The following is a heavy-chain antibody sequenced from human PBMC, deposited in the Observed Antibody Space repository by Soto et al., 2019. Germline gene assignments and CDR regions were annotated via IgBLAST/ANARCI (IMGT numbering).Heavy chain of an antibody. CDR2: IIPIFGTT. CDR1: GGTFSNYA. CDR3: ARVSGIWYKDYFDY. J-gene: IGHJ4*02. D-gene: IGHD6-13*01. Sequence: QVQLVQSGAEVKKPGSSVKVSCKASGGTFSNYAISWVRQATGQGLEWMGGIIPIFGTTNYAQRFQGRVTSTADESTSTAYMELSSLRSEDTAVYYCARVSGIWYKDYFDYWGQGTLVTVSS. V-gene: IGHV1-69*12.